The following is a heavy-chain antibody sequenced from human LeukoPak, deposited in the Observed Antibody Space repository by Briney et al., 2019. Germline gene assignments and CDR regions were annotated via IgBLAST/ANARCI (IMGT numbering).Heavy chain of an antibody. CDR3: ARGTTVTTLYYYYYMDV. CDR1: GYTFTGYY. Sequence: ASVKVSCKASGYTFTGYYMHWVRQAPGQGLEWMGWINPNSGGTNYAQKFQGRATMTRDTSISTAYMELSSLRSEDTAVYYCARGTTVTTLYYYYYMDVWGKGTTVTISS. D-gene: IGHD4-17*01. CDR2: INPNSGGT. V-gene: IGHV1-2*02. J-gene: IGHJ6*03.